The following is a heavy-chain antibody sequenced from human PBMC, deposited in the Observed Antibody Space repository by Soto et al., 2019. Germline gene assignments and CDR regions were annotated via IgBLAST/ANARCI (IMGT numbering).Heavy chain of an antibody. D-gene: IGHD3-22*01. CDR3: AREDDSSFGGPLAYFDY. CDR1: GFTFSSYA. J-gene: IGHJ4*02. Sequence: QVQLVESGGGVVQPGRSLRLSCAASGFTFSSYAMHWVRQAPGKGLEWVAVISYDGSNKYYADSVKGRFTISRDNSKNTLYLQMNSLRAEDTAVYYCAREDDSSFGGPLAYFDYWGQGTLVTVSS. V-gene: IGHV3-30-3*01. CDR2: ISYDGSNK.